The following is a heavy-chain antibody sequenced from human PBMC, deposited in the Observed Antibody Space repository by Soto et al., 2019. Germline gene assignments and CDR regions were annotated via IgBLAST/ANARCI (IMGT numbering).Heavy chain of an antibody. Sequence: QLMQSGAEVKKPGASVKVSCKSSGYSFTGYYLHCVRQAPGQGPAWMGWIFPKSGGTKSAQKFQGRVTMTRDTSISTAYMELKRLRSDDTAVYFCAREGMYHYETKDYYPSTYGLDVCGQGTTVTVSS. D-gene: IGHD3-16*01. V-gene: IGHV1-2*02. CDR2: IFPKSGGT. J-gene: IGHJ6*02. CDR1: GYSFTGYY. CDR3: AREGMYHYETKDYYPSTYGLDV.